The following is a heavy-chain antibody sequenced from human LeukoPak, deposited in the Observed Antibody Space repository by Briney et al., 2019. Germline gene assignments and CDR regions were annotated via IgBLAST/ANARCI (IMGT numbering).Heavy chain of an antibody. J-gene: IGHJ5*02. CDR1: GGSIRSGGYY. D-gene: IGHD3-3*01. CDR2: IYYSGST. CDR3: ARAGPYYDSWNGYHTNWFDP. V-gene: IGHV4-31*03. Sequence: TTSETLSLTCTVSGGSIRSGGYYWSWIRQHPGKGLEWIGYIYYSGSTYYNPSLKSRLNISVDTSKNQFSLRLSSVTAADTAVYYCARAGPYYDSWNGYHTNWFDPWGQGTLATVSS.